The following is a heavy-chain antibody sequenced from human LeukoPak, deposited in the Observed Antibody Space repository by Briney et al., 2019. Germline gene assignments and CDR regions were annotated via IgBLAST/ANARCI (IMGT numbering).Heavy chain of an antibody. Sequence: SETLSLTCTVSGGSINSPNSYWGWIRQPPGKGLEWIGSIFHDGTSYYSPSLKSRVTVSVDTSLNQFSLNLMSMTAADTAVYYCARRVVAGTTVDFWGQGKLVTVSS. D-gene: IGHD1-1*01. CDR2: IFHDGTS. V-gene: IGHV4-39*01. CDR3: ARRVVAGTTVDF. J-gene: IGHJ4*02. CDR1: GGSINSPNSY.